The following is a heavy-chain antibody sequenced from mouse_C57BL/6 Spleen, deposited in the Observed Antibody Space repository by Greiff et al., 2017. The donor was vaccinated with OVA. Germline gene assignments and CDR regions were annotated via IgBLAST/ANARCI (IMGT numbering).Heavy chain of an antibody. J-gene: IGHJ1*03. CDR1: GYAFSSSW. Sequence: QVQLQQSGPELVKHGASVKISCKASGYAFSSSWMNWVKQRPGKGLEWIGRIYPGDGDTNYNGKFKGKATLTADKSSSTAYMQLSSLTSEDSAVYFCARGDWALWYFDVWGTGTTVTVSS. D-gene: IGHD4-1*01. CDR3: ARGDWALWYFDV. CDR2: IYPGDGDT. V-gene: IGHV1-82*01.